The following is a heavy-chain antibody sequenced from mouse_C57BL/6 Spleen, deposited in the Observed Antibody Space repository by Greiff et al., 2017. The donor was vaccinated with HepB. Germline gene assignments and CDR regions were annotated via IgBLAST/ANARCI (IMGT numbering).Heavy chain of an antibody. CDR1: GYAFSSSW. CDR2: IYPGDGDT. V-gene: IGHV1-82*01. CDR3: ASYDYDGGFAY. Sequence: VQVVESGPELVKPGASVKISCKASGYAFSSSWMNWVKQRPGKGLEWIGRIYPGDGDTNYNGKFKGKATLTADKSSSTAYMQLSSLTSEDSAVYFCASYDYDGGFAYWGQGTLVTVSA. J-gene: IGHJ3*01. D-gene: IGHD2-4*01.